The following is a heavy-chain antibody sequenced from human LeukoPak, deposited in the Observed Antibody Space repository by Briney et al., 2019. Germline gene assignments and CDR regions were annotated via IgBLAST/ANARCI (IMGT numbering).Heavy chain of an antibody. Sequence: SETLSLTCAVSSGSMSSYYWSWIRQPPGKGLEWIGYIYYTGVTNYSPSLKRRLTISLDTAMKQFSLNLRSVTAADTAVYYCAREICSSTSCAGNWFDPWGQGTLVTVSS. CDR2: IYYTGVT. V-gene: IGHV4-59*01. CDR1: SGSMSSYY. J-gene: IGHJ5*02. CDR3: AREICSSTSCAGNWFDP. D-gene: IGHD2-2*01.